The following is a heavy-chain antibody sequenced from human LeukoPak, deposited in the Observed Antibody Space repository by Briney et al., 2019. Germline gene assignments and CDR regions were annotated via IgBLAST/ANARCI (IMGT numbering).Heavy chain of an antibody. CDR2: IYYSGST. Sequence: SQTLSLTCTVSGGSISSGDYYWSWIRQPPGKGLEWIGYIYYSGSTYYNPSLKSRVTISVDTSKNQFSLKLSSVTAADTAVYYCARGPSVGGRFGELRKNWFDPWGQGALVTVSS. CDR1: GGSISSGDYY. J-gene: IGHJ5*02. CDR3: ARGPSVGGRFGELRKNWFDP. V-gene: IGHV4-30-4*01. D-gene: IGHD3-10*01.